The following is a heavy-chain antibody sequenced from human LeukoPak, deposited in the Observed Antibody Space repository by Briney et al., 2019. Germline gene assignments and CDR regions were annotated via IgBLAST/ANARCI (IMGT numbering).Heavy chain of an antibody. Sequence: PGGSLRLSCAASGFSFSTYGMHWVRQAPGKGLEWVAVMSSDGSNENYADSVKGRFTISRDNSKNTLSLQMNSLRAEDTAVYYCAKDAPHCSSASCYSEDWGQGTLVTVSS. CDR2: MSSDGSNE. V-gene: IGHV3-30*18. CDR1: GFSFSTYG. J-gene: IGHJ4*02. CDR3: AKDAPHCSSASCYSED. D-gene: IGHD2-2*01.